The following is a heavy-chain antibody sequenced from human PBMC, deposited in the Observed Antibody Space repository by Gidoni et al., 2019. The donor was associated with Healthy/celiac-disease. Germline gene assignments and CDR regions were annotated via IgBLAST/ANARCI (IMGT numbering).Heavy chain of an antibody. D-gene: IGHD6-13*01. J-gene: IGHJ4*02. CDR2: IYSSGST. Sequence: QLQLQESGPGLVKPSETLSLTCTVSGGSISSSIYYWGWIRQPPRKGLEWIGSIYSSGSTYYNPSLKSRVTISVDTSKNQFSLKLSSVTAADTAVYYCAHSSSWYGANFDYWGQGTLVTVSS. V-gene: IGHV4-39*01. CDR3: AHSSSWYGANFDY. CDR1: GGSISSSIYY.